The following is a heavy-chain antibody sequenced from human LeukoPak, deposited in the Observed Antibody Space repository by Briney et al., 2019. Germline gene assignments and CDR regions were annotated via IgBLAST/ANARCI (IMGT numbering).Heavy chain of an antibody. V-gene: IGHV4-61*02. D-gene: IGHD2-2*01. CDR2: IYTSGST. J-gene: IGHJ6*02. Sequence: SETLSLTCTVSGGSISSGDYYWSWIRQPPGKGLEWIGRIYTSGSTNYNPSLKSRVTISVDTSKNQFSLKLSSVTAADTAVYYCARGEVVPAASYGMDVWGQGTTVTVSS. CDR1: GGSISSGDYY. CDR3: ARGEVVPAASYGMDV.